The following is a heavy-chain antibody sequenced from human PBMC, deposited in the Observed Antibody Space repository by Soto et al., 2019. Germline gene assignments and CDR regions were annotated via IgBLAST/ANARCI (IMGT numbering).Heavy chain of an antibody. V-gene: IGHV1-69*12. CDR2: IIPIFGTA. Sequence: QVQLVQSGAEVKKPGSSVKVSCKASGGTFSSYAISWVRQAPGQGLEWMGGIIPIFGTANYAQKFQGRVTIXXDXSXXTAYMELSSLRSEDTAVYYCAREGAGEQLENWFDPWGQGTLVTVSS. CDR3: AREGAGEQLENWFDP. D-gene: IGHD6-6*01. CDR1: GGTFSSYA. J-gene: IGHJ5*02.